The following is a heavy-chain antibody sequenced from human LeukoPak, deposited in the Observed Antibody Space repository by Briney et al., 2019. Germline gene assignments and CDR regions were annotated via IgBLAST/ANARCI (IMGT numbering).Heavy chain of an antibody. V-gene: IGHV3-7*01. CDR3: ARYSSSSGWLDP. CDR1: GFTFSAYW. Sequence: GGSLRLSCAAAGFTFSAYWMTWVRQTPGEGLEPVANIKQDGSENNYVDSVKGRFTISRDNAKNSLYLQMNSLRGEDTAVYYCARYSSSSGWLDPWGQGTLVTVSS. D-gene: IGHD6-6*01. CDR2: IKQDGSEN. J-gene: IGHJ5*02.